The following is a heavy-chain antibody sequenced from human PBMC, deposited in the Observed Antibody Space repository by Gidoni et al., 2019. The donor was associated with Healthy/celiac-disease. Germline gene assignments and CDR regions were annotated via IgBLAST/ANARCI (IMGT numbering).Heavy chain of an antibody. J-gene: IGHJ4*02. CDR2: INAGNGNT. V-gene: IGHV1-3*01. CDR1: GYTFTSYA. Sequence: QVQLVQSGAEVKKPGASVKVSCRASGYTFTSYAMHWVCQAPGQRLEWMGWINAGNGNTKSSQKFQGRVTIPRDTSASTAYMELSSLRSEDTGVYYCARDPSIAAAGTNYWGQGTLVTVSS. CDR3: ARDPSIAAAGTNY. D-gene: IGHD6-13*01.